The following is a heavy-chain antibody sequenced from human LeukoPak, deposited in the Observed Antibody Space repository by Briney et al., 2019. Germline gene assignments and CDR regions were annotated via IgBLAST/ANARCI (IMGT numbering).Heavy chain of an antibody. J-gene: IGHJ3*02. D-gene: IGHD3-10*01. CDR1: GGSFSGYY. V-gene: IGHV4-34*01. CDR3: ARVGVLLWFGDAFDI. Sequence: SETLSLTCTVYGGSFSGYYWSWIRQPPGKGLEWIGEINHSGSTNYNPSLKSRVTISVDTSKNQFSLKLSSVTAADTAVYYCARVGVLLWFGDAFDIWGQGTMVTVSS. CDR2: INHSGST.